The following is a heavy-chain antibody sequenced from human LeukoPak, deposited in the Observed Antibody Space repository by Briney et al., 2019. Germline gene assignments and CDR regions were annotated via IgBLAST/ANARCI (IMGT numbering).Heavy chain of an antibody. Sequence: ASVKVSCKASGYTLTGYYIHWVRQAPGQGLEWMGWINPYTGDTNSTQKFQGRVTMTRDTSISTAYMELSRLRSDDTAVYYCARGRLQLLLGADFFYYMDVWGKGTTVITSS. J-gene: IGHJ6*03. CDR2: INPYTGDT. D-gene: IGHD5-18*01. V-gene: IGHV1-2*02. CDR3: ARGRLQLLLGADFFYYMDV. CDR1: GYTLTGYY.